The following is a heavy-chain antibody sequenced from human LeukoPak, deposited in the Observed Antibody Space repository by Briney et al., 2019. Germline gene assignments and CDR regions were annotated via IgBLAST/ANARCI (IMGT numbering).Heavy chain of an antibody. CDR2: ISAYNGNT. CDR3: ARDGSYYYGSGSYL. CDR1: GYAFTSYG. V-gene: IGHV1-18*01. D-gene: IGHD3-10*01. J-gene: IGHJ4*02. Sequence: ASVKVSCKASGYAFTSYGISWVRQAPGQGLEWMGWISAYNGNTNYAQKLQGRVTMTTDTSTSAAYMELRSLRSDDTAVYYCARDGSYYYGSGSYLWGQGTLVTVSS.